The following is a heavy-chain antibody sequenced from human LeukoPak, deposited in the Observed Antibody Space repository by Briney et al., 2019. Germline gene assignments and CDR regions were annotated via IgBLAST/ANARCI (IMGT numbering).Heavy chain of an antibody. V-gene: IGHV4-4*07. J-gene: IGHJ4*02. CDR3: SRAVEPNGRSLDS. D-gene: IGHD6-19*01. CDR1: GGSISSYF. Sequence: SETLSLTCTVSGGSISSYFWSWIRQPAGKGLEWIGRIYTSGITNCNPSLKSRVTMSVDTSKNQFSLRLTSVTAADTAVYYCSRAVEPNGRSLDSWGQGTLVTVSS. CDR2: IYTSGIT.